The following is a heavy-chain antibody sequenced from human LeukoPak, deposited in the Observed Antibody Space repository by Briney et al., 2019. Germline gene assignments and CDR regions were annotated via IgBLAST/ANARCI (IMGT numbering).Heavy chain of an antibody. V-gene: IGHV3-23*01. CDR1: GFTFSSYA. CDR3: AKNPILTGLYFDY. J-gene: IGHJ4*02. CDR2: ISGSGGST. D-gene: IGHD3-9*01. Sequence: GGSLRLSCAAPGFTFSSYAMSWVRQAPGKGLEWVSAISGSGGSTYYADSVKGRFTISRDNSKNTLYLQMNSLRAEDTAVYYCAKNPILTGLYFDYWGQGTLVTVSS.